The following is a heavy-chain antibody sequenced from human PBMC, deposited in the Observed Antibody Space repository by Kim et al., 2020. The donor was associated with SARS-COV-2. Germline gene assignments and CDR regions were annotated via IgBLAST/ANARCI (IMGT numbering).Heavy chain of an antibody. D-gene: IGHD6-13*01. V-gene: IGHV3-53*01. CDR1: GFTVSSNY. CDR3: ARSPIVAAGGGYYSLGVNV. Sequence: GGSLRLSCEASGFTVSSNYMSWVRQAPGKGLECVSAIYSGGSTSYADSAKGRFTISRDNSKNTLFLQMNNLRGEDTAVYYCARSPIVAAGGGYYSLGVNVWGQGTTVTVSS. CDR2: IYSGGST. J-gene: IGHJ6*02.